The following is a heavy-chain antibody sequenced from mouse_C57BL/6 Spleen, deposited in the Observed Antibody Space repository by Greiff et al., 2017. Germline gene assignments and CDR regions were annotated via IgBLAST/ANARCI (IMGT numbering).Heavy chain of an antibody. Sequence: QVQLKQPGAELVKPGASVKLSCKASGYTFTSYWMHWVKQRPGQGLEWIGMIHPNSGSTNYNEKFKSKATLTVDKSSSTAYMQLSSLTSEDSAVYYCARSAAQATYYFDYWGQGTTLTVSS. CDR1: GYTFTSYW. D-gene: IGHD3-2*02. CDR2: IHPNSGST. CDR3: ARSAAQATYYFDY. V-gene: IGHV1-64*01. J-gene: IGHJ2*01.